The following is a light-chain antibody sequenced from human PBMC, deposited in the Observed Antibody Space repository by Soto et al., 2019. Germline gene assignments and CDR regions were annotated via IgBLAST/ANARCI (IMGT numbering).Light chain of an antibody. CDR3: QHYKNSPTP. V-gene: IGKV3-15*01. CDR1: QSISSN. CDR2: DVS. Sequence: EMVMTQSPATLSVSPGERATLSCRASQSISSNLAWYQQRPGQAPRLLIYDVSTRATGIPARFSGSGSGTEFTLPISSLQSEDFAVYFCQHYKNSPTPFGQGTKLEVK. J-gene: IGKJ2*01.